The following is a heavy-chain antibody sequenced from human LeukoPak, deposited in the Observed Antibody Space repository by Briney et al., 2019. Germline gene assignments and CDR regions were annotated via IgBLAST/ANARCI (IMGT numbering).Heavy chain of an antibody. CDR2: IYYSGST. V-gene: IGHV4-59*01. CDR3: ARDYGSGNYYDALKV. D-gene: IGHD1-26*01. J-gene: IGHJ3*01. Sequence: PSETLSLTCTVSGGSISSYYWSWIRQPPGKGLEWIGYIYYSGSTNYNPSLKSRVTISVDTSKNQFSLKLSSVTAADTAVYYCARDYGSGNYYDALKVWGQGTMVTVSS. CDR1: GGSISSYY.